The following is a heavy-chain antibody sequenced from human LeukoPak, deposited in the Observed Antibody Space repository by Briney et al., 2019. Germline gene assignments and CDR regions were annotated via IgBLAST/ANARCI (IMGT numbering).Heavy chain of an antibody. Sequence: GGSLRLSCAGSGYTFNSYAVHWVRQAPGKGLEWVSAISGSGGSTYYADSVKGRFTISRDNSKNTLYLQMNSLRAEDTAVYYCARDTTTHLDYWGQGTLVTVSS. V-gene: IGHV3-23*01. J-gene: IGHJ4*02. D-gene: IGHD5-12*01. CDR2: ISGSGGST. CDR1: GYTFNSYA. CDR3: ARDTTTHLDY.